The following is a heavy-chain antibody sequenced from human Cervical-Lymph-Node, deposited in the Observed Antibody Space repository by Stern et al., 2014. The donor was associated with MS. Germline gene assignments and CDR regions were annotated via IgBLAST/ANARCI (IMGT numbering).Heavy chain of an antibody. J-gene: IGHJ4*02. V-gene: IGHV3-11*01. D-gene: IGHD6-19*01. CDR3: ARDSPSWGWCFDY. CDR1: GFTFSDYY. Sequence: VQLVESGGGLVKPGGSLRLSCAASGFTFSDYYMSWIRQAPGKELEWASYISSSGSTQYYADSLKDSFTISSDNANNSLYLQMNSLRAEDTAVYYCARDSPSWGWCFDYLGQGTLVTVSS. CDR2: ISSSGSTQ.